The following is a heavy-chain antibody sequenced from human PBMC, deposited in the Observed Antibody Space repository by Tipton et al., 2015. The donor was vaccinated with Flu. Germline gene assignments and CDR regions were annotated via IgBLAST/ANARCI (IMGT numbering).Heavy chain of an antibody. J-gene: IGHJ4*02. D-gene: IGHD5-24*01. CDR3: ARVGDGYAYDY. V-gene: IGHV4-34*01. Sequence: TLSLTCAVYGGSFSGYYWSWIRQPPGKGLEWIGEINHSGSTYYSPSLKSRVTISADTSNNQFSLRLSSVTAADTAMYYCARVGDGYAYDYWGQGTLVTVSS. CDR2: INHSGST. CDR1: GGSFSGYY.